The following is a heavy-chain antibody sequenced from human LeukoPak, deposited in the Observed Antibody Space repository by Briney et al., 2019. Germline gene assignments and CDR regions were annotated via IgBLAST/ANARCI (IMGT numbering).Heavy chain of an antibody. J-gene: IGHJ4*02. CDR1: GFPFSDYY. V-gene: IGHV3-11*04. CDR2: ISSSGSTI. D-gene: IGHD6-13*01. Sequence: GGSLRLSCDASGFPFSDYYMSWIRQAPGKGLEWVSYISSSGSTIYYADSVKGRFTISRDNAKNSLYLQMNSLRAEDTAVYYCARDLWLAAAPLGYWGQGTLVTVSS. CDR3: ARDLWLAAAPLGY.